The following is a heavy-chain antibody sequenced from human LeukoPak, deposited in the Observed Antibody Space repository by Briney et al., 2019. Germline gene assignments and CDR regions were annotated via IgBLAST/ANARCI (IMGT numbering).Heavy chain of an antibody. CDR1: DGSISSSSYY. J-gene: IGHJ6*02. V-gene: IGHV4-39*01. CDR2: FYYSGST. CDR3: ARQQSGGMDV. Sequence: SETLSLTCTVSDGSISSSSYYRGWIRQPPGKGPEWIGSFYYSGSTYYNPSLKSRVTISVDTSKNQFSLSLNSVTAADTAVYYCARQQSGGMDVWGQGTTVTVSS.